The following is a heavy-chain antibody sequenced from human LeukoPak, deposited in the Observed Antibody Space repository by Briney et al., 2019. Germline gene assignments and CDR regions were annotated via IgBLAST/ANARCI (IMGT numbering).Heavy chain of an antibody. Sequence: PSETLSLTCTVSGGSITSNYWSWIRQPPGKELEWIGYIYYSGSTNYNPPLKSRVTISVDSSKNQFSQKLSSVTAADTAVYYCATTFMVRGFVGYFDYWGQGTLVTVSS. J-gene: IGHJ4*02. CDR1: GGSITSNY. CDR3: ATTFMVRGFVGYFDY. V-gene: IGHV4-59*01. D-gene: IGHD3-10*01. CDR2: IYYSGST.